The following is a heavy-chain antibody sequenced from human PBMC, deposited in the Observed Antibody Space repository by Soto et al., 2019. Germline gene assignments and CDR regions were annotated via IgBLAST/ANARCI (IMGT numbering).Heavy chain of an antibody. CDR1: GYKFSSYW. Sequence: PGESLKISCEGSGYKFSSYWIAWVRQMPGKGLEWMGIIDPGDSDTRYSPSFQGQVTISADKSISTAYLQWSSLKASDTAMYYCASSITMVRGVIDYYYYGMDVWGQGTTVTVSS. CDR3: ASSITMVRGVIDYYYYGMDV. D-gene: IGHD3-10*01. J-gene: IGHJ6*02. V-gene: IGHV5-51*01. CDR2: IDPGDSDT.